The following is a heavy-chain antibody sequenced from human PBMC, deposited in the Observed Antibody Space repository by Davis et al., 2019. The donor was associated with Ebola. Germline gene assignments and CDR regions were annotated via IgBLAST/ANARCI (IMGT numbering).Heavy chain of an antibody. CDR3: ARPADSYGFVVMSY. J-gene: IGHJ4*02. CDR1: GYTFTSFA. Sequence: GESLKISCKTSGYTFTSFAINWVRQMPGKGLEWVGRIDPRDSQASYSPSLLHHVNISVDKSVNTAYLEWSSLKDADTAIYFCARPADSYGFVVMSYWGQGTLVTVSS. D-gene: IGHD3-10*01. V-gene: IGHV5-10-1*01. CDR2: IDPRDSQA.